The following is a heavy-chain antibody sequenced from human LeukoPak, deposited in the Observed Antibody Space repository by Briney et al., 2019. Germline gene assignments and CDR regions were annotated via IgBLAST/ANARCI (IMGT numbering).Heavy chain of an antibody. D-gene: IGHD1-1*01. CDR3: ARSTTYVDAFDI. CDR2: VDYSGRP. CDR1: GGSISSGSYF. Sequence: SETLSLTCTVSGGSISSGSYFWGWVRQPPGKGLEWIGSVDYSGRPYYNPSLRSRVTISVDTSKNQFSLKLTPVTAADTAVYYCARSTTYVDAFDIWGQGTMVTVSS. J-gene: IGHJ3*02. V-gene: IGHV4-39*01.